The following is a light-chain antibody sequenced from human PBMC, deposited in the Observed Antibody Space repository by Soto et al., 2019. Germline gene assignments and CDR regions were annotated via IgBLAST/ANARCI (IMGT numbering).Light chain of an antibody. Sequence: EIVLTQSPGTLSLSPGERATLSCRASQSVNSRYLAWYQQKPGQAPRLVIYGASSRATDIPDRFSGSGSGTDFTLTISRLAPEDFAVYYCQQYAGSPKTFGQGTKVEIK. CDR1: QSVNSRY. CDR3: QQYAGSPKT. V-gene: IGKV3-20*01. CDR2: GAS. J-gene: IGKJ1*01.